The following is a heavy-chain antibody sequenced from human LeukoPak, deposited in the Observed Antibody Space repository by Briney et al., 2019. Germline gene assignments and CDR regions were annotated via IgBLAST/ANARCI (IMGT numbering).Heavy chain of an antibody. D-gene: IGHD3-10*01. J-gene: IGHJ3*02. CDR1: GCTFIGHY. Sequence: GASVKVSCKASGCTFIGHYIHWVRQAPGQGLEWMGWINPNSDATKYSQKFQGRVTMTRDTSISTTYMDLTRLTSDDTAVYYCAMLFMVRGGAFDIWGQGTMVTVSS. V-gene: IGHV1-2*02. CDR2: INPNSDAT. CDR3: AMLFMVRGGAFDI.